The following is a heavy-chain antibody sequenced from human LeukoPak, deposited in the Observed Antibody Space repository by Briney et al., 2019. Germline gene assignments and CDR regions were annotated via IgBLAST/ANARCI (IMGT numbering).Heavy chain of an antibody. CDR1: GYIFTTYW. D-gene: IGHD1-26*01. CDR3: ARQSGTVGRFDF. CDR2: IYPGDSFT. V-gene: IGHV5-51*01. Sequence: GESLKISCKGSGYIFTTYWIGWVRQMPGKGLEWMGTIYPGDSFTRYSPSFQGQVSISADKSITTAYLQWHSLKASDTAMYYCARQSGTVGRFDFWGQGTLVTVSS. J-gene: IGHJ4*02.